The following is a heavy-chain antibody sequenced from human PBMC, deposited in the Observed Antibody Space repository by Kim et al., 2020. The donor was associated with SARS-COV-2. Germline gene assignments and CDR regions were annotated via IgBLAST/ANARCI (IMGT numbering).Heavy chain of an antibody. D-gene: IGHD3-22*01. J-gene: IGHJ3*02. CDR3: ASAGDYYDSSGYDAAFDI. Sequence: SETLSLTCTVSGYSISSGYYWGWIRQPPGKGLEWIGSIYHSGSTYYNPSLKSRVTISVDTSKNQFSLKLSSVTAADTAVYYCASAGDYYDSSGYDAAFDIWSQGTMVTVSS. CDR1: GYSISSGYY. V-gene: IGHV4-38-2*02. CDR2: IYHSGST.